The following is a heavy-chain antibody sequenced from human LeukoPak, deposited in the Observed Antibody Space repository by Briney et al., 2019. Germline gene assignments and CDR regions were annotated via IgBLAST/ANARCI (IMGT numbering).Heavy chain of an antibody. V-gene: IGHV4-59*01. J-gene: IGHJ4*02. D-gene: IGHD1-26*01. CDR3: AREPYDSGSYFDY. Sequence: SQTLSLTCPVSGGSISSNYWSCIRQPPGKGLEWIGYIYYSGSTNYNPSLKSRVTISVDTSKNQFSLQLSSVTAADTAVYYCAREPYDSGSYFDYWGQGTLVTVSS. CDR2: IYYSGST. CDR1: GGSISSNY.